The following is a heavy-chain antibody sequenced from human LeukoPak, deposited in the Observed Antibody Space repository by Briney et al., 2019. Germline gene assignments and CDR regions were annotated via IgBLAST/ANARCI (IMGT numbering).Heavy chain of an antibody. CDR1: GFTFSSYS. CDR2: ISSSSSYI. J-gene: IGHJ4*02. D-gene: IGHD2-21*01. CDR3: ARETVVVRGGFDY. V-gene: IGHV3-21*01. Sequence: GGSLRLSCAASGFTFSSYSMNWVRQAPGKGLEWVSSISSSSSYIYYADSVKGRFTISRDNAKNSLCLQMNSLRAEDTAVYYCARETVVVRGGFDYWGQGTLVTVSS.